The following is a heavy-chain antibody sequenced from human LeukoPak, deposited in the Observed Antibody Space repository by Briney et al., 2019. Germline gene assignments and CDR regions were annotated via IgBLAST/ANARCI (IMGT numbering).Heavy chain of an antibody. J-gene: IGHJ4*02. CDR2: ISGSGGST. D-gene: IGHD2-21*02. Sequence: QPGGSLRLSCAASGITFSSYAMNWVRQAPGKGLEWVSVISGSGGSTYYADSVKGRFTISRDNSKNTLYLQMNSLKAEDTAVYYCATPGRVTADYWGQGTLVTVSS. CDR1: GITFSSYA. V-gene: IGHV3-23*01. CDR3: ATPGRVTADY.